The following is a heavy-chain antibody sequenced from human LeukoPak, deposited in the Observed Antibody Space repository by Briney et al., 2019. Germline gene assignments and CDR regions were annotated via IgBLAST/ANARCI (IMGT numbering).Heavy chain of an antibody. Sequence: PGGSLRLSCAASGFTFSSYAMHWVRQAPGKGLEYVSAISSNGGSTYYANSVKGRFTISRDNSKNTLYLQMGSLRAEDMAVYYCARDARMVRGVIHYYYYMDVWGKGTTVTISS. CDR1: GFTFSSYA. J-gene: IGHJ6*03. D-gene: IGHD3-10*01. CDR2: ISSNGGST. V-gene: IGHV3-64*01. CDR3: ARDARMVRGVIHYYYYMDV.